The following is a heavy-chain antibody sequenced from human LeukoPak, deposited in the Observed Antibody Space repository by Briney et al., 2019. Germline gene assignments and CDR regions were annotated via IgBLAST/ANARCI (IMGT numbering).Heavy chain of an antibody. D-gene: IGHD3-9*01. CDR2: ISGSGGST. J-gene: IGHJ6*02. V-gene: IGHV3-23*01. Sequence: GGSLRLSCAASGFTFSSYAMSWVRQAPGKGLEWVSAISGSGGSTYYADSVKGRFTISRDNSKNTLYLQMNTLRVEDTAVYYCTRDLMDYDVSTGLHHYYMDVWGQGTTVAVSS. CDR3: TRDLMDYDVSTGLHHYYMDV. CDR1: GFTFSSYA.